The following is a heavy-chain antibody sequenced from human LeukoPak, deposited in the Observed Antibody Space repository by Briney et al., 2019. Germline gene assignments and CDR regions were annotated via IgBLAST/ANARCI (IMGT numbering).Heavy chain of an antibody. Sequence: GGSLRLSCAASGFTVSSNYMSWVRQAPGKGLEWVSVIYSGGSTYYADSAKGRFTISRDNSKNTLYLQMNSLRAEDTAVYYCARSSRGYSGYDLDYWGQGTPVTVSS. CDR2: IYSGGST. J-gene: IGHJ4*02. CDR3: ARSSRGYSGYDLDY. V-gene: IGHV3-66*01. D-gene: IGHD5-12*01. CDR1: GFTVSSNY.